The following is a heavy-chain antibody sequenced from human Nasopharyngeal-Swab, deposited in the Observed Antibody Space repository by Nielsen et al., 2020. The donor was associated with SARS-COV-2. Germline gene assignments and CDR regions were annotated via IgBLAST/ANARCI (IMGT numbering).Heavy chain of an antibody. CDR1: GFTFDDYA. J-gene: IGHJ3*02. CDR2: ISWNSGSL. Sequence: SLKISCAASGFTFDDYAMHWVRQAPGKGLEWVSGISWNSGSLDYADSVKGRFTISRDNAKNSLYLQMNSLRAEDTALYYCERVPFEDDAFDIWGQGTMVTVSS. V-gene: IGHV3-9*01. CDR3: ERVPFEDDAFDI.